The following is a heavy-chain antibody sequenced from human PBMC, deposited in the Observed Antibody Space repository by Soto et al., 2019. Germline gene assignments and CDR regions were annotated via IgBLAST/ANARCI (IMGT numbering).Heavy chain of an antibody. V-gene: IGHV1-69*13. J-gene: IGHJ4*02. CDR3: ARGNYSSSWLLFDY. CDR1: GGTFSSYA. Sequence: SVKVSCKASGGTFSSYAISWVRQAPGQGLEWMGGIIPIFGTANYAQKFQGRVTITADESTSTAYMELSSLRSEDTAVYYCARGNYSSSWLLFDYWGQGTSVTVSS. CDR2: IIPIFGTA. D-gene: IGHD6-13*01.